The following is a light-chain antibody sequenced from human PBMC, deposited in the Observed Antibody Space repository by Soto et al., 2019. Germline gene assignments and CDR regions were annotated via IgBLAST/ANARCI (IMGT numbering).Light chain of an antibody. V-gene: IGKV3-20*01. Sequence: EIVLTQSPGTLSLSPGERATHSCRASQSVSSSYLAWYQQKPGQAPSLLIYGASSRATGVPDRFSGSGSGTDFTLTISRLEPEDFAVYYCQQYGSSPPWTFGQGTKVDIK. CDR1: QSVSSSY. CDR3: QQYGSSPPWT. CDR2: GAS. J-gene: IGKJ1*01.